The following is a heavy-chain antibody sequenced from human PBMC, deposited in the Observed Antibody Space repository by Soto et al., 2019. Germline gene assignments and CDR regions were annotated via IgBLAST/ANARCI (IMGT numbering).Heavy chain of an antibody. CDR2: IIPIFGTA. V-gene: IGHV1-69*01. J-gene: IGHJ5*02. Sequence: QVQLVQSGAEVKKPGSSVKVSCKASGGTFSSYAISWVRQAPGQGLEWMGGIIPIFGTANYAQKFQGRVTINADESTSTAYVELGSLRSEDTAVYYCARDRGYRARPGWFGPWGQGTLVTVSS. D-gene: IGHD6-6*01. CDR3: ARDRGYRARPGWFGP. CDR1: GGTFSSYA.